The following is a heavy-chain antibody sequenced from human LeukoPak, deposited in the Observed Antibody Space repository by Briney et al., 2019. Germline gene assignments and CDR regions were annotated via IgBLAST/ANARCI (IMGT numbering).Heavy chain of an antibody. V-gene: IGHV1-2*02. CDR1: GYTFTDYY. D-gene: IGHD3-3*01. J-gene: IGHJ5*02. CDR2: INPNSGGT. Sequence: GASVKVSCKASGYTFTDYYMHWVRQAPGQGLEWMGWINPNSGGTNYAQKFQGRVTMTRDTSISTAYMELSSLRSEDTAVYYCARQPDFWSGYYTVPHTGWFDPWGQGTLVTVSS. CDR3: ARQPDFWSGYYTVPHTGWFDP.